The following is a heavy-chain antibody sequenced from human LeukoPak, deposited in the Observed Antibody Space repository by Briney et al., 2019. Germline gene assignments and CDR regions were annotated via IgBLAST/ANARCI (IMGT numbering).Heavy chain of an antibody. CDR1: GESFSGYY. D-gene: IGHD1-26*01. Sequence: SDTLSLTCVVYGESFSGYYWSWIRQPPGKGLEWIREINHSGSTNYNPSLKSRVTISVDTSKNQFSLKLSSVTAADTAVYYCARLLPVGDYWGQGTLVTVSS. J-gene: IGHJ4*02. CDR3: ARLLPVGDY. CDR2: INHSGST. V-gene: IGHV4-34*01.